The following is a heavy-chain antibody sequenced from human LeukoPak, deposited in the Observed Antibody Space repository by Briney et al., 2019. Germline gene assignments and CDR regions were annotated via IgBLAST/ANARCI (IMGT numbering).Heavy chain of an antibody. Sequence: GGSLRLSCSASGFTFSSYIMHSVRQAPGKGLEYVSGIGNSGGSTSYADSVKGRFTISRDNSKNTLYLQMSSLIAEDTALYYCVHSPRIAASHPWGQGTLVTVSS. CDR2: IGNSGGST. CDR3: VHSPRIAASHP. J-gene: IGHJ5*02. CDR1: GFTFSSYI. V-gene: IGHV3-64D*08. D-gene: IGHD6-13*01.